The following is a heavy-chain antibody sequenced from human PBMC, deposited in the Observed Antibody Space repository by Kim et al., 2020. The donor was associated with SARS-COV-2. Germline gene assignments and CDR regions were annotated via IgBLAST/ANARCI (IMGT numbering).Heavy chain of an antibody. CDR2: T. Sequence: TYYNPSLTGGVTISVDTSKKQFALRLSSVTAADAAVYYCARHLRNWYFDLWGRGTLVTVSS. CDR3: ARHLRNWYFDL. J-gene: IGHJ2*01. V-gene: IGHV4-39*01.